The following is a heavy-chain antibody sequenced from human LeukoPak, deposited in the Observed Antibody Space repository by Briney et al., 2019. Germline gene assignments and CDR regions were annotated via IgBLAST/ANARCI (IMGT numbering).Heavy chain of an antibody. Sequence: GGSLRLSCAASGFTFSSYSMNWVRQAPGKGLEWVSSISSSSSYIYYADSVKGRFTISRDNAKNSLYLQMNSLRAEDTAVYYCARRRGYYDSSGYYFRLDFDYWGQGTLVTVSS. J-gene: IGHJ4*02. D-gene: IGHD3-22*01. CDR1: GFTFSSYS. V-gene: IGHV3-21*01. CDR2: ISSSSSYI. CDR3: ARRRGYYDSSGYYFRLDFDY.